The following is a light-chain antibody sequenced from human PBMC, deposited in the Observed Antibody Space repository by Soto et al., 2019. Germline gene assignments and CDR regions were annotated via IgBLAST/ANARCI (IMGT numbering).Light chain of an antibody. J-gene: IGKJ1*01. CDR3: QQYKNGWT. Sequence: ETVLTQSPGTLSLSPGERATVSCRASQSVGGNSLAWYQQRPGQAPRLLIYDTSKRATGIPDRFSGSGSGTDFTLTISRLEPADFAVYYCQQYKNGWTFGQGTKVEIK. CDR1: QSVGGNS. V-gene: IGKV3-20*01. CDR2: DTS.